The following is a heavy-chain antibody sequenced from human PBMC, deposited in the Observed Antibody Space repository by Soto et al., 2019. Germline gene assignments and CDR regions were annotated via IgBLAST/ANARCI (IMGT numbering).Heavy chain of an antibody. J-gene: IGHJ4*02. CDR3: SRSLDY. Sequence: PGGSLRLSCVASGFTFSTYWMDWVRQAPGKGLEWVANINQDGSEKHYVDSVKGRFTISRDNAKSSLYLQMSSLTAEDSALYYCSRSLDYWGQGALVTVSS. CDR2: INQDGSEK. CDR1: GFTFSTYW. V-gene: IGHV3-7*01.